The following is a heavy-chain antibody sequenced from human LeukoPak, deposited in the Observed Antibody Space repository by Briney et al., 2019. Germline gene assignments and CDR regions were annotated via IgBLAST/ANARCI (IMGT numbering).Heavy chain of an antibody. CDR2: IYYSGST. CDR3: ARGGYDFSAFDI. J-gene: IGHJ3*02. V-gene: IGHV4-39*07. CDR1: GGSISSSSYY. Sequence: SETLSLTCTVSGGSISSSSYYWGWIRQPPGKGLEWIGSIYYSGSTYYNPSLKSRVTISVDTSKNQFSLKLSSVTAADTAVYYCARGGYDFSAFDIWGQGTMVTVSS. D-gene: IGHD3-3*01.